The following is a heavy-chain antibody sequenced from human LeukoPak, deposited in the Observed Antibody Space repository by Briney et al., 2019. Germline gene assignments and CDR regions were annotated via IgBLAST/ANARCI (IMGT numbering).Heavy chain of an antibody. CDR2: IYYSGST. Sequence: TSETLSLTCTVSGGSISSSSYYWGWIRQPPGKGLEWIGSIYYSGSTYYNPSLKSRVTISVDTSRNQFSLKLSSVTAADTAGYYCARQGSGWYGYWGQGTLVTVSS. J-gene: IGHJ4*02. CDR1: GGSISSSSYY. CDR3: ARQGSGWYGY. V-gene: IGHV4-39*01. D-gene: IGHD6-19*01.